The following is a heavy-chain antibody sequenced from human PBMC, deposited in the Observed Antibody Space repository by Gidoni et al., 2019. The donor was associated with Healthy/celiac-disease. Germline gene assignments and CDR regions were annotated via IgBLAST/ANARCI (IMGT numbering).Heavy chain of an antibody. CDR2: IKSKTDGGTT. Sequence: EVQLVESGGGLVKPGGSLRLSCAASGFTFSNAWMSWVRQAPGKGLEWVGRIKSKTDGGTTDYAAPVKGRFTISRDDSKNTLYLQMNSLKTEDTAVYYCTTDRLYTAMAFYDWGQGTLVTVSS. CDR1: GFTFSNAW. V-gene: IGHV3-15*01. D-gene: IGHD5-18*01. J-gene: IGHJ4*02. CDR3: TTDRLYTAMAFYD.